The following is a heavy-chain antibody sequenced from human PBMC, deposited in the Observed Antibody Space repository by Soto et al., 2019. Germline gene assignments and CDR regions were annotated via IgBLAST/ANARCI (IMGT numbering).Heavy chain of an antibody. D-gene: IGHD1-7*01. CDR1: GASISSGDYY. CDR2: IFHSGST. V-gene: IGHV4-30-4*01. CDR3: VREANWNYEVGNYFDN. J-gene: IGHJ4*02. Sequence: SETLSLTCTVSGASISSGDYYWSWIRQPPGKGLEWIGYIFHSGSTYYNPSLKSRITLSIDMSNNQFSLNLRSVTAADTAVYYCVREANWNYEVGNYFDNWGQGILVTVSS.